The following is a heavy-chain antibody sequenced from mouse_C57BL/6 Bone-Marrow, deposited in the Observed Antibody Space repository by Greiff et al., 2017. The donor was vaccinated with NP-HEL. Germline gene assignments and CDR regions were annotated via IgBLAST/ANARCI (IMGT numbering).Heavy chain of an antibody. V-gene: IGHV1-53*01. CDR2: INPSNGGT. CDR3: ARDSGYAFDY. D-gene: IGHD3-2*02. J-gene: IGHJ2*01. CDR1: GYTFTSNW. Sequence: QVQLQQPGTELVKPGASVKLPCKASGYTFTSNWMHWVRQRPGQGLEWIGNINPSNGGTNYIEKFKSKATLTVDKSSSTAYMQLSSLTSEDSAVYYCARDSGYAFDYWGQGTTLTVSS.